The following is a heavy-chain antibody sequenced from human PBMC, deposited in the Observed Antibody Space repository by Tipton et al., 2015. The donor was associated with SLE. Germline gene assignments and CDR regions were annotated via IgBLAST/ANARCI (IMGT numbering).Heavy chain of an antibody. Sequence: TLSLTCTVSGGSISSGGYYWSWIRQHPGKGLEWIGYIYYSGSTYYNPSLKSRVTISVDTSKNQFSLKLSSVTAADTAVYYCARGSGFLRYGLDAFDIWGQGTMVTVSS. D-gene: IGHD5-18*01. CDR1: GGSISSGGYY. J-gene: IGHJ3*02. CDR3: ARGSGFLRYGLDAFDI. CDR2: IYYSGST. V-gene: IGHV4-30-4*08.